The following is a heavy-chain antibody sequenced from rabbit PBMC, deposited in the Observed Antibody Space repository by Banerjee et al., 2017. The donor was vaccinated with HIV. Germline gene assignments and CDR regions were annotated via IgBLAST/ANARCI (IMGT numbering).Heavy chain of an antibody. CDR1: GFSFSSLYY. Sequence: QEQLEESGGDLVKPGASLTLTCTASGFSFSSLYYMCWVRQAPGKGLEWIACIYAGDTTATYYASWAEGRFTISKTSSTTVTLQMASLTAADTATYFCARFPYDDYGDYVGFNLWGQGTLVTVS. V-gene: IGHV1S45*01. J-gene: IGHJ4*01. CDR3: ARFPYDDYGDYVGFNL. CDR2: IYAGDTTAT. D-gene: IGHD2-1*01.